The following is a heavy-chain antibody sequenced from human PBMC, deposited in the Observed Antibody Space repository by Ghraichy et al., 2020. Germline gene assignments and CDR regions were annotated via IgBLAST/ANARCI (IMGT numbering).Heavy chain of an antibody. V-gene: IGHV3-21*01. CDR2: ISSSSSYI. J-gene: IGHJ6*02. D-gene: IGHD1-7*01. CDR3: AREVITGTTLHFYGMDV. CDR1: GFTFSSYT. Sequence: GESLNISCAASGFTFSSYTMNWVRQAPGKGLEWVSSISSSSSYIYYVDSVKGRFTISRDNAKNSLYLQMNSLRAEDTAVYYCAREVITGTTLHFYGMDVWGQGTTVTVSS.